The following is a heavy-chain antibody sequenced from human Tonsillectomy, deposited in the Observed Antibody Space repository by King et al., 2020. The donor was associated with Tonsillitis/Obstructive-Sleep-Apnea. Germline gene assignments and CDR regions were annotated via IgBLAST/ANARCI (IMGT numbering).Heavy chain of an antibody. D-gene: IGHD3-9*01. CDR3: AIGRYFDSFDY. J-gene: IGHJ4*02. V-gene: IGHV4-59*08. CDR2: IYYSGST. Sequence: VQLQESGPGLVKPSETLSLTCTVSGGSISSYYWSWIRQPPGKGLEWIGYIYYSGSTNYNPSLKSRVTISVDTSKNQFSLKLSSVTAADTAVYYCAIGRYFDSFDYWGQGTLVTVSS. CDR1: GGSISSYY.